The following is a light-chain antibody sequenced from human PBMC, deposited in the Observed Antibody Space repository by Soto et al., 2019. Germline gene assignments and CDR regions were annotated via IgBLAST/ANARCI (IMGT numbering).Light chain of an antibody. J-gene: IGLJ1*01. Sequence: QSVLTQPPSVSAAPGQKVTISCSGSSSNIGNNYVSWYQQLPGTAPKLLIYDNNKRPSGIPDRFSGSKSGTSATLGITGLQTGDEADYYCGTWDGSLSAVVFGTGTKVTVL. CDR2: DNN. CDR1: SSNIGNNY. V-gene: IGLV1-51*01. CDR3: GTWDGSLSAVV.